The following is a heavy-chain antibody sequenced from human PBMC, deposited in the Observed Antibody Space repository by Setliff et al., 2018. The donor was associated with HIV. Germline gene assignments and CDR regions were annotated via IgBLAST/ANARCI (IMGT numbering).Heavy chain of an antibody. D-gene: IGHD2-2*01. CDR3: ARLMPNWDYFDY. Sequence: PSETLSLTCTVSGGSISSSSYYWGWIRQPPGKGLEWIGEIFHTGSTNYNPPLKSRVTISVDTSKNHFSLNVSSLTAADTALYFCARLMPNWDYFDYWGQGTQVTVSS. CDR1: GGSISSSSYY. J-gene: IGHJ4*02. CDR2: IFHTGST. V-gene: IGHV4-39*07.